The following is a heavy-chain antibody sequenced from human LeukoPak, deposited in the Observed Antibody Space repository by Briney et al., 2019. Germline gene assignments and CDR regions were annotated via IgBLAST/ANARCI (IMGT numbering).Heavy chain of an antibody. CDR2: ISAYSGNT. Sequence: ASVKVSCKASDYTFTSYDISWVRQAPGQGLEWLGWISAYSGNTNYAQKLQGRVTMTTDTSTSTAYMELRSLRFDDTAVYYCAREIAVAGDYYYYYGMDVWGQGTTVTVSS. CDR1: DYTFTSYD. CDR3: AREIAVAGDYYYYYGMDV. J-gene: IGHJ6*02. V-gene: IGHV1-18*01. D-gene: IGHD6-19*01.